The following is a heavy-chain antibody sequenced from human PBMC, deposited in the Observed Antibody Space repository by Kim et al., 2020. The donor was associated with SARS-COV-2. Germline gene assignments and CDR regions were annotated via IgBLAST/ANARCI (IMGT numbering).Heavy chain of an antibody. CDR1: GGSISSYY. D-gene: IGHD6-6*01. CDR2: IYTSGST. CDR3: ARDSYSSSSGSYYYYYYGMDV. Sequence: SETLSLTCTVSGGSISSYYWSWIRQPAGKGLEWIGRIYTSGSTNYNPSLKSRVTMSVDTSKNQFSLKLSSVTAADTAVYYCARDSYSSSSGSYYYYYYGMDVWGQGTTVTVSS. J-gene: IGHJ6*01. V-gene: IGHV4-4*07.